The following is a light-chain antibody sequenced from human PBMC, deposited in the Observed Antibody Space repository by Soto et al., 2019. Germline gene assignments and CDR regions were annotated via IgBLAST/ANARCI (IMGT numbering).Light chain of an antibody. Sequence: EIVMAQSPATLSVSPGERATLSCRASQTGSTHLAWYQQKPGQAPRLLIYDTSTRATGVPARFTGSGSGTEFTLTISSLQSEDFALYYCQQYDHWPTFGQGTKVDIK. V-gene: IGKV3-15*01. CDR2: DTS. CDR1: QTGSTH. CDR3: QQYDHWPT. J-gene: IGKJ1*01.